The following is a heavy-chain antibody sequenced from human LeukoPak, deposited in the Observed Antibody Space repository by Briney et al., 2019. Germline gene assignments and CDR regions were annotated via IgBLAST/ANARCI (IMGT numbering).Heavy chain of an antibody. V-gene: IGHV4-39*07. Sequence: PPETLSLTCTVSVGSITSTTSYWGWIRQPPGKGLEWVGRIYYSVTTYYNPPLKSRVTISVDTSKNQFSLKLSSVTAADTAVYYCARDRPIVGANFDYWGQGTLVTVSS. D-gene: IGHD1-26*01. CDR3: ARDRPIVGANFDY. CDR1: VGSITSTTSY. J-gene: IGHJ4*02. CDR2: IYYSVTT.